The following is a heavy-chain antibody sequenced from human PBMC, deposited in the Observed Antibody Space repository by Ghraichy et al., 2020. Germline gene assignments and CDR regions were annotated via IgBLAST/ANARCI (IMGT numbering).Heavy chain of an antibody. CDR1: GGSFSGYY. V-gene: IGHV4-34*01. D-gene: IGHD1-26*01. J-gene: IGHJ5*02. Sequence: SETLSLTCAVYGGSFSGYYWSWIRQPPGKGLEWIGEINHSGSTNYNPSLKSRVTISVDTSKNQFSLKLSSVTAADTAVYYCARGRSGSYYHRSLDPWGQGTLVTVSS. CDR3: ARGRSGSYYHRSLDP. CDR2: INHSGST.